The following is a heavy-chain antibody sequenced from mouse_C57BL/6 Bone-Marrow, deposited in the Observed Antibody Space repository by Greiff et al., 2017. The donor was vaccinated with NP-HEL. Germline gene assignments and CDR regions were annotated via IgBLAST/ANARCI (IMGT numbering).Heavy chain of an antibody. CDR2: IDPETGGT. CDR3: TSSYWVLRGAY. V-gene: IGHV1-15*01. J-gene: IGHJ3*01. Sequence: VQLQQSGAELVRPGASVTLSCKASGYTFTDYEMHWVKQTPVHGLEWIGAIDPETGGTGYNQKFKGKAILTADKSSSTAYMELRSLTSEDSAVYYCTSSYWVLRGAYWGQGTLVTVSA. CDR1: GYTFTDYE. D-gene: IGHD2-10*01.